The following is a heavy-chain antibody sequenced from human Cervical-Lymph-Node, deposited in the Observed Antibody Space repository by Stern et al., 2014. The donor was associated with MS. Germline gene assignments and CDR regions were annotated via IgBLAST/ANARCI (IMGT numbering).Heavy chain of an antibody. CDR2: ISTDNGKT. D-gene: IGHD4-23*01. Sequence: QVQLVQSGAEVKKPGASVKVSCKASGYTFTNYGINWVRQAPGQGLEWVGWISTDNGKTNYAQKLQGRVTMTTDTSTSTASMELRSLRSDDTAVYYCARDRYSGNSWYYGMDVWGQGTTVTVSS. CDR1: GYTFTNYG. V-gene: IGHV1-18*01. CDR3: ARDRYSGNSWYYGMDV. J-gene: IGHJ6*02.